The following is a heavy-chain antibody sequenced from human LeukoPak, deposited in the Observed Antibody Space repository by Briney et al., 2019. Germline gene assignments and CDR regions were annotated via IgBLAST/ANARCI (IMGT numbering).Heavy chain of an antibody. V-gene: IGHV4-59*12. CDR2: IYYSGST. CDR3: ARIPNYGDSDRYFDL. J-gene: IGHJ2*01. Sequence: SETLSLTCTVSGGSISSYYWSWIRQPPGKGLEWIGYIYYSGSTYYKPPLKSRVTISVDTSKNQFSLKLSSVTAADTAVYYCARIPNYGDSDRYFDLWGRGTLVTVSS. D-gene: IGHD4-17*01. CDR1: GGSISSYY.